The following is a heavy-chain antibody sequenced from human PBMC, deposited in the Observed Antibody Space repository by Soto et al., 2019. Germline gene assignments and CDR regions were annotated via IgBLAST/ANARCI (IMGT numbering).Heavy chain of an antibody. CDR3: ASGPYSSSSSLDY. Sequence: PDTLSHTCAVYGLSFSWYYLIWLRQPQGKGLEWIGEINHSGSTNYNPSLKSRVTISIDTSKNQFSLKLSSVTAADTAVYYCASGPYSSSSSLDYWGQGTLVTVSS. D-gene: IGHD6-6*01. CDR1: GLSFSWYY. J-gene: IGHJ4*02. CDR2: INHSGST. V-gene: IGHV4-34*01.